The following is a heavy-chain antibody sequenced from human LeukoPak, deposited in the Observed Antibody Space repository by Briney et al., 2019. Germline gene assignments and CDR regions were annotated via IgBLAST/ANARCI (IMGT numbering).Heavy chain of an antibody. Sequence: QPGGSLRLSCEVSGFTFSRNWMHWVRQAPGKGLVWVSRISDDGSRTGYADSVKGRVTISRDNAKNTLYLQMNSLSHEDTAVYYCARFDSSSWYGDFHHGMDVWGQGTTVTVSS. V-gene: IGHV3-74*01. CDR3: ARFDSSSWYGDFHHGMDV. J-gene: IGHJ6*02. D-gene: IGHD6-13*01. CDR1: GFTFSRNW. CDR2: ISDDGSRT.